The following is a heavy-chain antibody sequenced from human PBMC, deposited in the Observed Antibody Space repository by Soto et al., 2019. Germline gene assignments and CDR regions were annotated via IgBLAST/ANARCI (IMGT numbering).Heavy chain of an antibody. CDR1: GFTFSSYD. Sequence: PGGSLRLSCAASGFTFSSYDMHWVRQATGKGLEWVSAIGTAGDTYYPGSVKGRFTISRENAKNSLYLQMNSLRAGDTAVYYCARAQSSIGWSRYHHYRLAVSAQGTTVTVSS. CDR2: IGTAGDT. D-gene: IGHD6-19*01. V-gene: IGHV3-13*04. CDR3: ARAQSSIGWSRYHHYRLAV. J-gene: IGHJ6*02.